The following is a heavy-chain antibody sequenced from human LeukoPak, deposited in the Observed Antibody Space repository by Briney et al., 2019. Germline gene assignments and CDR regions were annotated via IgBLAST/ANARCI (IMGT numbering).Heavy chain of an antibody. Sequence: SVKVSCMASGGTFSSYAISWVRQAPGQGLEWMGGIIPIFGTANYAQKFQGRVTITTDESTSTAYMELSSLRSEDTAVYYCASGYYDSSGYPFDYWGQGTLVTVSS. CDR2: IIPIFGTA. CDR1: GGTFSSYA. V-gene: IGHV1-69*05. CDR3: ASGYYDSSGYPFDY. D-gene: IGHD3-22*01. J-gene: IGHJ4*02.